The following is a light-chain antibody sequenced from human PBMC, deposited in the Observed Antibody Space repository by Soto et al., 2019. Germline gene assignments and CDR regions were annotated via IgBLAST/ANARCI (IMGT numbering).Light chain of an antibody. CDR2: EVN. Sequence: QSVLTQPPSASGSPGQSVSISCTGTSSDVGAYNSVSWYQQYPGKAPKLILYEVNRRPSGVPDRFSGSKSGNTASLTVSGLQADDEAHYYCGAYAGSSNMLFGGGTKVTVL. J-gene: IGLJ2*01. CDR1: SSDVGAYNS. V-gene: IGLV2-8*01. CDR3: GAYAGSSNML.